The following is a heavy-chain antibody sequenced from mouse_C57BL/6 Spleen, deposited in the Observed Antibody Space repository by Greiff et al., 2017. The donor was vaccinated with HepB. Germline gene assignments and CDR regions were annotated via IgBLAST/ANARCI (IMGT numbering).Heavy chain of an antibody. CDR1: GFNIKDDY. D-gene: IGHD1-1*01. J-gene: IGHJ2*01. Sequence: VQLKESGAELVRPGASVKLSCTASGFNIKDDYMHWVKQRPEQGLEWIGWIDPENGDTEYASKFQGKATITADTSSNTAYLQLSSLTSEDTAVYYCTAYGSSHYFDYWGQGTTLTVSS. V-gene: IGHV14-4*01. CDR3: TAYGSSHYFDY. CDR2: IDPENGDT.